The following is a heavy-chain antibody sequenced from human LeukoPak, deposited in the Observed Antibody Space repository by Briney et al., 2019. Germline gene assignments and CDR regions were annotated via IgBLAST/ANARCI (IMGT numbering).Heavy chain of an antibody. V-gene: IGHV3-33*01. CDR2: IWYDGSKK. J-gene: IGHJ4*02. Sequence: GGSLRLSCATSGFTFSSYGIHWVRQAPGKGLEWVAVIWYDGSKKYYADSVKGRFTISRDDSKNTLYLQMNSLRAEDTAVYYCARDFGVTNYHFDYWGQGTLVTVSS. D-gene: IGHD3-16*01. CDR3: ARDFGVTNYHFDY. CDR1: GFTFSSYG.